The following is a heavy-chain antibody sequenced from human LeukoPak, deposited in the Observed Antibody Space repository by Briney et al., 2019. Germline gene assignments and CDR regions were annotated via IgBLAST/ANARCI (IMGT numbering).Heavy chain of an antibody. D-gene: IGHD3-10*01. CDR3: TRGELLWFGELSGYGMDV. J-gene: IGHJ6*02. CDR1: GGSISGTTW. CDR2: IFHSGNT. Sequence: SGTLSLTCAVSGGSISGTTWWTWVRQPLGKGLEWIGDIFHSGNTNYNPSLKSRVIISLDKSKNQFSLRLTSVTAADTAVYYCTRGELLWFGELSGYGMDVWGHGTTVTVSS. V-gene: IGHV4-4*02.